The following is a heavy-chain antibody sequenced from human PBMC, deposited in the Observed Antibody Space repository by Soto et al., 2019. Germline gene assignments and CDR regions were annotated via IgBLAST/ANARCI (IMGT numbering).Heavy chain of an antibody. CDR2: INPKSACT. CDR3: ARDLAKGGGSAGFDY. J-gene: IGHJ4*02. D-gene: IGHD1-26*01. Sequence: QVQLVQSGAEVKKPGASVNVSCKASVYTFTVYYMHWERQAPGQGLEWMGWINPKSACTMYPQKFQGRVTMTWDTSISTGYMALTRLRSDDTAVYYCARDLAKGGGSAGFDYWGQGTMVTVSS. V-gene: IGHV1-2*02. CDR1: VYTFTVYY.